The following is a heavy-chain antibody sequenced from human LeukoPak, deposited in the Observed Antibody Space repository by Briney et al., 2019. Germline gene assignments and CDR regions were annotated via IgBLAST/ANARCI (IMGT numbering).Heavy chain of an antibody. CDR1: GYTFTGYY. J-gene: IGHJ3*02. D-gene: IGHD2-2*01. CDR2: ISAYNGNT. Sequence: ASVKVSCKASGYTFTGYYMHWVRQAPGQGLEWMGWISAYNGNTNYAQKLQGRVTMTTDTSTSTAYMELRSLRSDDTAVYYCARDEYCSSTSCYLAEAFDIWGQGTMVTVSS. CDR3: ARDEYCSSTSCYLAEAFDI. V-gene: IGHV1-18*04.